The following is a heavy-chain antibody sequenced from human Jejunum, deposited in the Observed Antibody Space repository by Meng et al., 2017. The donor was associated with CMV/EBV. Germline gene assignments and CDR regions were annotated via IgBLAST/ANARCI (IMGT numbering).Heavy chain of an antibody. J-gene: IGHJ5*02. D-gene: IGHD3-3*01. CDR1: AYIFTTYW. CDR2: IFPLDSDT. V-gene: IGHV5-51*01. CDR3: ARLWSSNRGWFDP. Sequence: SAYIFTTYWIGWVRQMPGKGLEWMGIIFPLDSDTRYNPSFEGQVTISVDKSINTAYLQWDSLKASDSAMYYCARLWSSNRGWFDPWGQGTLVTVSS.